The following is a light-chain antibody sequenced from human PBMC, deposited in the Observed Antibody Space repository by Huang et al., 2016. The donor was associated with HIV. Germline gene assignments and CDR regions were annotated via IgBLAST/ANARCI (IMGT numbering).Light chain of an antibody. CDR3: QQYGMSPRT. CDR1: QGVSNSY. V-gene: IGKV3-20*01. J-gene: IGKJ2*01. CDR2: GAS. Sequence: EIVLTQSPGTLSLSPGERATLSCRASQGVSNSYLAWYQQKPGQSPRLLIYGASSRATGIPDRFSGSGSGTDFTLTISRLEPEDFAVYYCQQYGMSPRTFGQGTKLEIK.